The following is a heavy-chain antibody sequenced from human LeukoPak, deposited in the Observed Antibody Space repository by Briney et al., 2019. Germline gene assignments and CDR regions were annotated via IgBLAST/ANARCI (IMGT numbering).Heavy chain of an antibody. D-gene: IGHD3-3*01. CDR3: ARDAYYDFWSGYYYYYGMDV. CDR2: ISGSGGST. V-gene: IGHV3-23*01. J-gene: IGHJ6*02. CDR1: GFTFSSYA. Sequence: PGGSLRLSCAASGFTFSSYAMSWVRQAPGKGLEWVSAISGSGGSTYYADSVKGRFTISRDNSKNTLYLQMNSLRAEDTAVYYCARDAYYDFWSGYYYYYGMDVWGQGTTVTVSS.